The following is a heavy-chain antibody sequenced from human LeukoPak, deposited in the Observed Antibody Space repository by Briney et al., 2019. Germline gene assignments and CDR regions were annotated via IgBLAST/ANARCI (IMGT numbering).Heavy chain of an antibody. CDR3: ARGGNYYYYCMDV. CDR1: GGTFISYV. Sequence: ASVKVSCKASGGTFISYVISWVRQAPGQGLEWVGGIIPIFGTANYAQKFQGRVTLTTDESTSTAYMELSSLRSEDTAVYYCARGGNYYYYCMDVWGKGTTVTVSS. J-gene: IGHJ6*03. CDR2: IIPIFGTA. V-gene: IGHV1-69*05.